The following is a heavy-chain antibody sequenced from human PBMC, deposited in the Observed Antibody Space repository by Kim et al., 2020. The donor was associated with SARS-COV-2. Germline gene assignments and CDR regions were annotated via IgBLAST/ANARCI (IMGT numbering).Heavy chain of an antibody. CDR1: GGSISSSTYY. V-gene: IGHV4-39*01. J-gene: IGHJ5*02. CDR3: ARHSPMVRGVVPGWFDP. CDR2: IYYSGST. Sequence: SETLSLTCTVSGGSISSSTYYWGWIRQPPGKGLEWIGSIYYSGSTYYNPSLKSRDTISVDTSRNQFSLRLSSVTAADTAVYYCARHSPMVRGVVPGWFDPWGQGTLVTVSS. D-gene: IGHD3-10*01.